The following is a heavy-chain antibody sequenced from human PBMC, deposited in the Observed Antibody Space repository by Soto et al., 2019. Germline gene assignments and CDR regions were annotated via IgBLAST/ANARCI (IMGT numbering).Heavy chain of an antibody. CDR1: GGSISSYY. Sequence: PSETLSLTCTVSGGSISSYYWSWIRQPPGKGLEWIGYIYYSGSTNYNPSLKSRVTISVDTSKNQFSLKLSSVTAADTAVYYCARADYDYIWGSYSYYFDYWGQGTLVTVSS. CDR2: IYYSGST. CDR3: ARADYDYIWGSYSYYFDY. D-gene: IGHD3-16*01. V-gene: IGHV4-59*01. J-gene: IGHJ4*02.